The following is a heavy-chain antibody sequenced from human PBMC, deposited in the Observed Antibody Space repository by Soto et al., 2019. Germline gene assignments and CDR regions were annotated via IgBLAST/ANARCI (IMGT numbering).Heavy chain of an antibody. CDR2: IKQDGSEK. Sequence: GGSLRLSCAASGFTFSSYWMSWVRQAPGKGLEWVANIKQDGSEKYYVDSVKGRFTISRDNAKNSLYLQMNSLRAEDTAVYYCARDFFVYDSSGYYSDYFDYWGQGTLVTVSS. V-gene: IGHV3-7*01. CDR1: GFTFSSYW. CDR3: ARDFFVYDSSGYYSDYFDY. J-gene: IGHJ4*02. D-gene: IGHD3-22*01.